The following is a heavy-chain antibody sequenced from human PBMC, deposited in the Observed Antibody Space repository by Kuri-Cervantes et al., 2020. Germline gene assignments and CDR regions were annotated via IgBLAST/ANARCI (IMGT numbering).Heavy chain of an antibody. CDR3: AKEGTYSGYGNKGAFDI. D-gene: IGHD5-12*01. V-gene: IGHV3-9*01. Sequence: SLKISCAASGFTFDDYAMHWVRQAPEKGLEWVSGISWNSGSVGYADSVKGRFTISRDNAKNSLYLQMNSLSSEDTAVYYCAKEGTYSGYGNKGAFDIWGQGTMVTVSS. CDR2: ISWNSGSV. CDR1: GFTFDDYA. J-gene: IGHJ3*02.